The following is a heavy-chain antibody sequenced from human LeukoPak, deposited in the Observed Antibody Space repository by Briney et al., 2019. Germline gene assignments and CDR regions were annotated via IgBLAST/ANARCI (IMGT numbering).Heavy chain of an antibody. J-gene: IGHJ5*02. CDR2: IYYSGST. D-gene: IGHD3-10*01. CDR3: ARGGGRGLLWFGELSHNWFDP. V-gene: IGHV4-39*07. Sequence: SETLSLTCTVSGGSISSSSYYWGWIRQPPGKGLEWIGSIYYSGSTYYNPSLKSRVTISVDTSKNQFSLKLSSVTAADTAVYYCARGGGRGLLWFGELSHNWFDPWGQGTLVTVSS. CDR1: GGSISSSSYY.